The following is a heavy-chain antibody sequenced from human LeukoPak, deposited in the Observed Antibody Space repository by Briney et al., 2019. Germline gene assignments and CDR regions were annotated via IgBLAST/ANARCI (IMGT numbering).Heavy chain of an antibody. Sequence: ASVKVSCKASGYTFTGYYMHWVRQAPGQGLEWMGWINPNSGGTNYAQKFQGRVTMTRDTSISTAYMELSRLRSDDTAVYYCARVQRNIVATGPLLYWGQGTLVTVSS. J-gene: IGHJ4*02. CDR1: GYTFTGYY. CDR2: INPNSGGT. D-gene: IGHD5-12*01. V-gene: IGHV1-2*02. CDR3: ARVQRNIVATGPLLY.